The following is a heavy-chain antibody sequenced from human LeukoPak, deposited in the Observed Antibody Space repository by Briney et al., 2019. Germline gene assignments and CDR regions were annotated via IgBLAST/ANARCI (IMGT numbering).Heavy chain of an antibody. D-gene: IGHD1-26*01. CDR2: IKQDGNDR. CDR1: GFTFSSYW. J-gene: IGHJ3*02. V-gene: IGHV3-7*03. Sequence: GGSLRLSCVASGFTFSSYWMSWVRQSLGKGLECVANIKQDGNDRYYVVSVKGRFTISRENAKDSLYLKMKSLRGEDTDVYYCARDKEGSRDAFDMWGQGTMVTVSS. CDR3: ARDKEGSRDAFDM.